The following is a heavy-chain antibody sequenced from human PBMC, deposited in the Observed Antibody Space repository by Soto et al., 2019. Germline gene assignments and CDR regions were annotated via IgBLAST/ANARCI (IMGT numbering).Heavy chain of an antibody. CDR2: INHSGST. D-gene: IGHD3-9*01. CDR3: AAEPQYYDILTGYYLG. CDR1: GGSFSGYY. J-gene: IGHJ4*02. V-gene: IGHV4-34*01. Sequence: SETLSLTCAVYGGSFSGYYWSWIRHPPGKGLEWIGEINHSGSTNYNPSLKSRVTISVDTSKNQFSLKLSSVTAADTAVYYCAAEPQYYDILTGYYLGWGQGTLVTVSS.